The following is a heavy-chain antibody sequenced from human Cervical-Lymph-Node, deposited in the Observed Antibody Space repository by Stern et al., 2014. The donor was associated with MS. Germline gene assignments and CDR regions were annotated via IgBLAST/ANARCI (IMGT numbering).Heavy chain of an antibody. V-gene: IGHV4-61*02. CDR1: GASVNSGRYY. D-gene: IGHD2-15*01. CDR3: ARDYADIKRGWFDP. J-gene: IGHJ5*02. CDR2: IYSSGTV. Sequence: VQLVESGPGLVKPSQTLSLTCTVSGASVNSGRYYWSWIRQPAGKGLEWIGRIYSSGTVNSNPSLLDRVSISLDTAKTQFPLSGISVTAADTAMYFCARDYADIKRGWFDPWGQGTLVTVSS.